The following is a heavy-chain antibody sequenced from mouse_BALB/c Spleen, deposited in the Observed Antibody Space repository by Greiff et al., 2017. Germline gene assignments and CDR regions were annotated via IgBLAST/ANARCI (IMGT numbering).Heavy chain of an antibody. Sequence: EVQLQQSGTVLARPGASVKMSCKASGYSFTSYWMHWVKQRPGQGLEWIGAIYPGNSDTSYNQKFKGKAKLTAVTSASTAYMELSSLTNEDAAVYYCTGLRRGYAMDYWGQGTSVTVAS. CDR2: IYPGNSDT. V-gene: IGHV1-5*01. D-gene: IGHD2-4*01. J-gene: IGHJ4*01. CDR1: GYSFTSYW. CDR3: TGLRRGYAMDY.